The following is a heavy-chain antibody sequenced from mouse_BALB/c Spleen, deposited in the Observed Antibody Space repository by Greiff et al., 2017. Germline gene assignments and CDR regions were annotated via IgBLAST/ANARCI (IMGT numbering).Heavy chain of an antibody. CDR2: ISSGGST. V-gene: IGHV5-6-5*01. D-gene: IGHD2-10*02. CDR1: GFTFSSYA. CDR3: ARVPYGNYFDY. Sequence: EVKVVESGGGLVKPGGSLKLSCAASGFTFSSYAMSWVRQTPEKRLEWVASISSGGSTYYPDSVKGRFTISRDNARNILYLQMSSLRSEDTAMYYCARVPYGNYFDYWGQGTTLTVSS. J-gene: IGHJ2*01.